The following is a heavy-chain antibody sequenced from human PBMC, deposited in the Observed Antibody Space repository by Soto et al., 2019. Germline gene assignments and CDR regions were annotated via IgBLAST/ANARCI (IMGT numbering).Heavy chain of an antibody. CDR3: ARVYNYGSGSYLTLGRCYLDF. Sequence: QVQLVQSGAEVKKPGASVQVSCKASGYTFSSSGVGWVRQAPGQGLEWVGWINTYSGHNKYAQKLQGRVTVTTDTSTNTVYMEVGSLRSEDTAVYYCARVYNYGSGSYLTLGRCYLDFWGRGTLVTVSS. CDR2: INTYSGHN. V-gene: IGHV1-18*01. J-gene: IGHJ4*02. CDR1: GYTFSSSG. D-gene: IGHD3-10*01.